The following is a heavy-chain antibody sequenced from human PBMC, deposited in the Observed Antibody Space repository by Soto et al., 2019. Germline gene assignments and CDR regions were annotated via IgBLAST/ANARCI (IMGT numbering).Heavy chain of an antibody. CDR3: ARDVFVPAAISYYYGMDV. CDR2: ISSSSSYI. D-gene: IGHD2-2*02. CDR1: GFTFSSYS. Sequence: EVQLVEYGGGLVKPGGSLRLSCAASGFTFSSYSMNWVRQAPGKGLEWVSSISSSSSYIYYADSVKGRFTISRDNAKNSLYLQMNSLRAEDTAVYYCARDVFVPAAISYYYGMDVWGQGTTVTVSS. J-gene: IGHJ6*02. V-gene: IGHV3-21*01.